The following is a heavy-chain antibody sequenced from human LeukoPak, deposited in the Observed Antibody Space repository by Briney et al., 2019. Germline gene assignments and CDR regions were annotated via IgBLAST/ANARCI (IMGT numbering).Heavy chain of an antibody. Sequence: GESLKISCKGSGYSFTSSWIGWVRQMPGKGLEWMGIIYPGNSDTRYSPSFQGQVTISADKSISTAYLQWSSLKASDTAMYYCAIYSDTYYFDHWGQGTLVTVSS. D-gene: IGHD1-26*01. V-gene: IGHV5-51*01. CDR2: IYPGNSDT. CDR1: GYSFTSSW. CDR3: AIYSDTYYFDH. J-gene: IGHJ4*02.